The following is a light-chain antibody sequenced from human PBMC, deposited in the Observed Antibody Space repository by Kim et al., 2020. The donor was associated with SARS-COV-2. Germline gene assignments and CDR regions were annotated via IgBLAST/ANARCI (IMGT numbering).Light chain of an antibody. J-gene: IGKJ1*01. CDR3: QQYSSSPRT. CDR2: GAS. Sequence: SPGDRATLSCRASQTVPSNYLAWYQQRPGQAPRLLIYGASSRATDIPDRFSGSGSGTDFTLTISRLEPEDFAVYYCQQYSSSPRTFGQGTKVDIK. CDR1: QTVPSNY. V-gene: IGKV3-20*01.